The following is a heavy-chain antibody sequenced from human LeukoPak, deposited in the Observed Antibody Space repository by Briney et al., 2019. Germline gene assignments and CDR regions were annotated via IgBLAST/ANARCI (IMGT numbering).Heavy chain of an antibody. J-gene: IGHJ4*02. Sequence: GASVKVSCKASGYTFTGYYMHWVRQAPGQGLEWMGWINPNSGGTNYAQKFQGRVTMTRDTSISTAYKELSRLRSDDTAVYYCARDGGDFWSGYSYYFDYWGQGTLVTVSS. CDR2: INPNSGGT. V-gene: IGHV1-2*02. D-gene: IGHD3-3*01. CDR1: GYTFTGYY. CDR3: ARDGGDFWSGYSYYFDY.